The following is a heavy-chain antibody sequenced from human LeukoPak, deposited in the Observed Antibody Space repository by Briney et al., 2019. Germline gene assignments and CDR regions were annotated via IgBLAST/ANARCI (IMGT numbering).Heavy chain of an antibody. Sequence: PGGSLRLSCAASGFTFSSYAMSWVRQAPGKGLEWVSAISGSGGSTYYADSVKGRFTISRDNSKNTQYLQMNSLRAEDTAVYYCARGDTAMVLTTVTTLGMDVWGQGTTVTVSS. J-gene: IGHJ6*02. D-gene: IGHD4-17*01. CDR1: GFTFSSYA. CDR3: ARGDTAMVLTTVTTLGMDV. V-gene: IGHV3-23*01. CDR2: ISGSGGST.